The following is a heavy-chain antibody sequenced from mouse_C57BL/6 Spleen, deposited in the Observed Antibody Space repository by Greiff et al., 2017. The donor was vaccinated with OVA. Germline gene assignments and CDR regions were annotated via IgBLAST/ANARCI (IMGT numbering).Heavy chain of an antibody. D-gene: IGHD1-1*01. Sequence: VQLQQSGAELVRPGASVKLSCTASGFNIKDDYMHWVKQRPEQGLEWIGWIDPENGDTEYASKFQGKATITADTSSNTAYLQLSSLTSEDTAVYYCTLYGSSFPFAYWGQGTLVTVSA. CDR3: TLYGSSFPFAY. J-gene: IGHJ3*01. V-gene: IGHV14-4*01. CDR1: GFNIKDDY. CDR2: IDPENGDT.